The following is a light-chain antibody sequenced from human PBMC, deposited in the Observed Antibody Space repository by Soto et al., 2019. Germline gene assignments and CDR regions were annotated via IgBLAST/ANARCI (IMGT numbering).Light chain of an antibody. V-gene: IGKV1-6*01. CDR2: GAF. CDR1: RGVRSD. CDR3: VQDFNYPLT. J-gene: IGKJ4*01. Sequence: AIQMTQSPSSLSASVGDTVTISCRASRGVRSDVAWYQQRPGSVPKVLIYGAFNLYTGVPSRFSGSGYGSDFSLTISSLQPEDSATYYCVQDFNYPLTFGGGTNVDIK.